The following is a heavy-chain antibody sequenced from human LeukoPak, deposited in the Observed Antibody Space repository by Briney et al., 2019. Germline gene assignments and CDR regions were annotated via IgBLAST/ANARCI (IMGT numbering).Heavy chain of an antibody. CDR1: GVSISSGGYS. Sequence: SQTLSLTCAVSGVSISSGGYSWSWIRQPPGKGLEWIGYIYHSGSTYYNPSLKSRVTISVDRSKNQFSLKLSSVTAADTAVYYCAGACSGGSCYPYYYYGMDVWGQGTTVTVSS. CDR3: AGACSGGSCYPYYYYGMDV. J-gene: IGHJ6*02. V-gene: IGHV4-30-2*01. CDR2: IYHSGST. D-gene: IGHD2-15*01.